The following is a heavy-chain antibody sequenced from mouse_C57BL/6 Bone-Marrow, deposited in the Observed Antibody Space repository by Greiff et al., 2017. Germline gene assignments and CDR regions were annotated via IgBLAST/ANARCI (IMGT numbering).Heavy chain of an antibody. V-gene: IGHV5-6*01. CDR2: ISSGGSYT. CDR1: GFTFSSYG. CDR3: ARRDYYAMDY. J-gene: IGHJ4*01. Sequence: EVHLVESGGDLVKPGGSLKLSCAASGFTFSSYGMSWVRQTPDKRLEWVATISSGGSYTSYPDSVQGRFPISRDNAKNTLYLQISRLKSEDTAMYYCARRDYYAMDYWGPGTSVTVSS.